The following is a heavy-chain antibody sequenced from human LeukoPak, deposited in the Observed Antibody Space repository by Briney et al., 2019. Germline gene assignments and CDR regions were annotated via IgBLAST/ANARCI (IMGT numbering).Heavy chain of an antibody. CDR2: IIPIFGTA. J-gene: IGHJ3*02. CDR3: ARVVEMATIRGAFDI. Sequence: ASVKVSCKASGYTFTSYYMHWVRQAPGQGLEWMGRIIPIFGTANYAQKFQGRVTITTDESTSTAYMELSSLRSEDTAVYYCARVVEMATIRGAFDIWGQGTMVTVSS. D-gene: IGHD5-24*01. V-gene: IGHV1-69*05. CDR1: GYTFTSYY.